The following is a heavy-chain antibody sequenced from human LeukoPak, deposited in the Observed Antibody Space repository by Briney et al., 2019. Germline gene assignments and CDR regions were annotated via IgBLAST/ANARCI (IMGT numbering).Heavy chain of an antibody. CDR2: ISSISYI. Sequence: GGSLRLSCVVSGFTFSSYTMNWVRQAPGKGLEWVSSISSISYIYYTDSVKGRFTISRDNAKNSLYLQMNSLRAEDTAVYYCARERSSPDYGYFDLWGRGTLVTVSS. CDR3: ARERSSPDYGYFDL. V-gene: IGHV3-21*01. D-gene: IGHD6-13*01. J-gene: IGHJ2*01. CDR1: GFTFSSYT.